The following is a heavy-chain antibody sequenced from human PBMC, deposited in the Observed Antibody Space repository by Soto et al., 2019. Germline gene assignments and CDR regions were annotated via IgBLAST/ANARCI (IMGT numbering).Heavy chain of an antibody. CDR3: ARDPGWNYYWFDP. CDR2: ISYDGSNK. CDR1: GFTFSSYA. J-gene: IGHJ5*02. V-gene: IGHV3-30-3*01. D-gene: IGHD1-7*01. Sequence: PGGSLRLSCAASGFTFSSYAMHWVRQAPGKGLEWVAVISYDGSNKYYADSVKGRFTISRDNSKNTLYLQMNSLRAEDTAVYYCARDPGWNYYWFDPWGHGTLVTVSS.